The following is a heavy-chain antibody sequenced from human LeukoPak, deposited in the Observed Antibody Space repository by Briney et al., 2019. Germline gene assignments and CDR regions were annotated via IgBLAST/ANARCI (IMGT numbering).Heavy chain of an antibody. CDR2: IKSKTDGGTT. CDR1: GFTFSSYW. J-gene: IGHJ4*02. V-gene: IGHV3-15*07. D-gene: IGHD4-17*01. Sequence: GGSLRLSCAASGFTFSSYWMNWARQAPGKGLEWVGRIKSKTDGGTTDYAAPVKGRFTISRDDSKNTLYLLMNSLKTEDTAVYYCTTEYDSGDYDVAYWGQGTLVTVSS. CDR3: TTEYDSGDYDVAY.